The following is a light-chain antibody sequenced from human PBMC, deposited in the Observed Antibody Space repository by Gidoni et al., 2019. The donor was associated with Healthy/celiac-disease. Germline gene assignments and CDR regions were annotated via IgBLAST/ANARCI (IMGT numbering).Light chain of an antibody. CDR3: QQYGSSPGT. J-gene: IGKJ1*01. V-gene: IGKV3-20*01. CDR2: GAS. Sequence: IVLTQSPGTLSLSQGERATRSCRASQSVSSSYLAWYQQKPGQAPRLLIYGASSRATGIPDRFSGSGSGTDFTLTISRLEPEDFAVYYCQQYGSSPGTFGQGTKVEIK. CDR1: QSVSSSY.